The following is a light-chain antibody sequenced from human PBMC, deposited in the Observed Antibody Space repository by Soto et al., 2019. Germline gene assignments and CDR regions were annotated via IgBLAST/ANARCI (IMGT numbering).Light chain of an antibody. CDR1: QEITSW. V-gene: IGKV1-12*01. Sequence: DIQMTQSQSSVSASVGDSLTITCRASQEITSWLAWYQQKPGRAPKLLIYAASNLQSGVPSRFSGSGSGTDFTLTISSLQPEDFGTYYCQQTSSFPLTVGGGTKVEIK. J-gene: IGKJ4*01. CDR3: QQTSSFPLT. CDR2: AAS.